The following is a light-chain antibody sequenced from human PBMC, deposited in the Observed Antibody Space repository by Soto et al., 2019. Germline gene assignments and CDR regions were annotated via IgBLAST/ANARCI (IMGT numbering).Light chain of an antibody. V-gene: IGKV3-20*01. CDR1: QSVSSSY. Sequence: EIVLTQSPGTLSLSPVERATLSCRASQSVSSSYLAWYQQKPGQAPRLLIYGASSRATGIPDRFSGSGSGTAFTLTIIRLETEECAVYYCQQDGSSTMYTVGQGTKLEIK. J-gene: IGKJ2*01. CDR3: QQDGSSTMYT. CDR2: GAS.